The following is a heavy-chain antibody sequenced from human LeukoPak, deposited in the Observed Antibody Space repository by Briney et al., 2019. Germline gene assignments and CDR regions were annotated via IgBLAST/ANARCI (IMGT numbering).Heavy chain of an antibody. D-gene: IGHD2-2*01. V-gene: IGHV3-43*01. CDR2: ISWDGSIT. J-gene: IGHJ4*02. CDR3: VKDNPAYSASWALDY. Sequence: PGGSLRLSCAASGFTFDDFTMLWVRQAPGKGLEWVSLISWDGSITFYADSVKGRFTISRDNSKSSLYLQMESLRTEDTAFYYCVKDNPAYSASWALDYWGQGTLVTVSS. CDR1: GFTFDDFT.